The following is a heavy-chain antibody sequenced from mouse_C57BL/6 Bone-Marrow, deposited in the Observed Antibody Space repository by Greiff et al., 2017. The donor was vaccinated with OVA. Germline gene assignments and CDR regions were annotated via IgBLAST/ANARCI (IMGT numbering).Heavy chain of an antibody. V-gene: IGHV5-6*01. CDR3: ARGGVTTYYAMDY. CDR2: ISSGGSYT. D-gene: IGHD2-12*01. J-gene: IGHJ4*01. Sequence: EVKLMESGGDLVKPGGSLKLSCAASGFTFSSYGMSWVRQTPDKRLEWVATISSGGSYTYYPDSVKGRFTISRAKSKKPLYLQMSSLKSEDTAMYYCARGGVTTYYAMDYWGQGTSVTVSS. CDR1: GFTFSSYG.